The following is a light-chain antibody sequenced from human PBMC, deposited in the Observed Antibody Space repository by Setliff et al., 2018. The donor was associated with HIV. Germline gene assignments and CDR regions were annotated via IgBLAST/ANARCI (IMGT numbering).Light chain of an antibody. J-gene: IGLJ3*02. CDR2: EVN. V-gene: IGLV2-18*02. CDR3: CSYTSRNTWV. Sequence: QSALAQPASVSGYPGMSVTISCAGTSSDVGSYNRVSWYRQTPGTAPKLMIFEVNKRPSGVPDRLSGSRSGNTASLTIAGLQADDEADYYCCSYTSRNTWVFGGGTKVTVL. CDR1: SSDVGSYNR.